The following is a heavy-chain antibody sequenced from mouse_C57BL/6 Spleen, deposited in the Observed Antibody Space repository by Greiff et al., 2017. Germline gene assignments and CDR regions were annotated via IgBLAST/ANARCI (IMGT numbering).Heavy chain of an antibody. CDR2: IHPNSGST. D-gene: IGHD2-12*01. J-gene: IGHJ2*01. V-gene: IGHV1-64*01. Sequence: QVQLKESGAELVKPGASVKLSCKASGYTFTSYWMHWVKQRPGQGLEWIGMIHPNSGSTNYNEKFKSKATLTVDKSSSTAYMQLSSLTSEDSAVYYCARSGYSLYFDYWGQGTTLTVSS. CDR1: GYTFTSYW. CDR3: ARSGYSLYFDY.